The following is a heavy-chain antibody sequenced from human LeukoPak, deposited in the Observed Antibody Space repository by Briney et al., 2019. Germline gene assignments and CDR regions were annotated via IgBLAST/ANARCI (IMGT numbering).Heavy chain of an antibody. D-gene: IGHD2-2*01. CDR2: ISSSSSTI. Sequence: HPGGSLRLSCAASGFTFSSYSMNWRRQAPGKGLEWVSYISSSSSTIYYADSVKGRFTISRDNAKNSLYLQMYSLRAEHTAVYYCARDTNQLLSCWGQGTLVTVSS. CDR3: ARDTNQLLSC. J-gene: IGHJ4*02. V-gene: IGHV3-48*01. CDR1: GFTFSSYS.